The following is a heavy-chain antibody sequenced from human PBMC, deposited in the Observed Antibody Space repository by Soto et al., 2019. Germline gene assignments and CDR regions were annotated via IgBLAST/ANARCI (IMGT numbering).Heavy chain of an antibody. CDR3: ARCEQLADWYFYL. Sequence: AETLSLTCAVYGGSFSGYYWSWIRQPPGKGLEWIGEINHSGSTNYNPSLKSRVTISVDTSKNQFSLKLSSVTAADTAVYYCARCEQLADWYFYLWGRGTLVTVSS. J-gene: IGHJ2*01. CDR1: GGSFSGYY. V-gene: IGHV4-34*01. CDR2: INHSGST. D-gene: IGHD6-6*01.